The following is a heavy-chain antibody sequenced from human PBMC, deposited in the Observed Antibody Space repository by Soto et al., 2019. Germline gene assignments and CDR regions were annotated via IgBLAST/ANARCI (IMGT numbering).Heavy chain of an antibody. CDR3: AKWLSDYYDYSGRIHY. V-gene: IGHV3-30*02. Sequence: PGGSLRLSCAASGFTFSGHGMHWVRQAPGKGLEWLASVSYDGNTKYYVDSVKGRFTISRDNSENTLYLQMNSLRAEDTAVYYCAKWLSDYYDYSGRIHYWGQGTLVTVSS. CDR1: GFTFSGHG. CDR2: VSYDGNTK. D-gene: IGHD5-12*01. J-gene: IGHJ4*02.